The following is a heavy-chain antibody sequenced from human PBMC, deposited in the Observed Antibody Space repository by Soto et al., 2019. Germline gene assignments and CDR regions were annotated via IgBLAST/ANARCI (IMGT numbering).Heavy chain of an antibody. V-gene: IGHV3-7*01. Sequence: GGSLRLSCAASGFTFSSYWMSWVRQAPGKGLEWVANIKQDGSEKYYVDSVKGRFTISRDNAKNSLYLQMNSLGAEDTAVYYCARVDTALVHFGMDVWGQGTTVTVSS. CDR1: GFTFSSYW. CDR2: IKQDGSEK. D-gene: IGHD5-18*01. CDR3: ARVDTALVHFGMDV. J-gene: IGHJ6*02.